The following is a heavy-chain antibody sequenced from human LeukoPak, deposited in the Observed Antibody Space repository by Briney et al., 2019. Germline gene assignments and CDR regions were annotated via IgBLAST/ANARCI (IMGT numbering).Heavy chain of an antibody. D-gene: IGHD1-7*01. Sequence: SETLSLTCTASGGSISSYYWSWIRQPPGKGREWVGYIYYSWSTNYNPSLKSRGTISVDTSKNQFSLKLSPVTAADTAVYYCAAILTGTLLNYYYGMDVWGQGTTVTVSS. V-gene: IGHV4-59*01. CDR1: GGSISSYY. J-gene: IGHJ6*02. CDR2: IYYSWST. CDR3: AAILTGTLLNYYYGMDV.